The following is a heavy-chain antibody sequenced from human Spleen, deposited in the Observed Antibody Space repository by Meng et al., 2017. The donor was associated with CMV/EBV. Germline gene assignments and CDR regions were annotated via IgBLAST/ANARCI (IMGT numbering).Heavy chain of an antibody. CDR3: AKGNYDFWSGYPPKY. CDR2: ISSSSSYI. Sequence: GESLKISCAASGFTFSDYYMSWIRQAPGKGLEWVSSISSSSSYIYYADSVKGRFTISRDNAKNSLYLQMNSLRADDTAVYYCAKGNYDFWSGYPPKYWGQGTLVTVSS. J-gene: IGHJ4*02. D-gene: IGHD3-3*01. CDR1: GFTFSDYY. V-gene: IGHV3-11*05.